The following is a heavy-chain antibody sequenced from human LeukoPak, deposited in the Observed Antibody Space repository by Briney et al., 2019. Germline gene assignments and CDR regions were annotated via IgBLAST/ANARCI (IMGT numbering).Heavy chain of an antibody. CDR3: ARDQLPYYYDSRGFRMDY. CDR1: AFSLNAYN. J-gene: IGHJ4*02. V-gene: IGHV3-21*04. D-gene: IGHD3-22*01. Sequence: GGSLRLSFAASAFSLNAYNMNWVRQAPGKGLEWVSSISYTGTYIYYADSVKGRFTISRDNAQNSLYLQMNSLRAEDTAVYYCARDQLPYYYDSRGFRMDYWGQGTLVTVSS. CDR2: ISYTGTYI.